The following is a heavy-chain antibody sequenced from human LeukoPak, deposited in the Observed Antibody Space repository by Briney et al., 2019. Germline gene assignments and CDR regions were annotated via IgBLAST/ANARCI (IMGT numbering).Heavy chain of an antibody. Sequence: ASVKVSCKASGYTFTSYGISWVRQAPGQGLEWMGWISAYNGNTNYAQKLQGRVTMTRDTSISTTYMELSRLRSDDTAVYYCARGAMVRGVIVYYFDYWGQGTLVTVSS. J-gene: IGHJ4*02. V-gene: IGHV1-18*01. D-gene: IGHD3-10*01. CDR1: GYTFTSYG. CDR2: ISAYNGNT. CDR3: ARGAMVRGVIVYYFDY.